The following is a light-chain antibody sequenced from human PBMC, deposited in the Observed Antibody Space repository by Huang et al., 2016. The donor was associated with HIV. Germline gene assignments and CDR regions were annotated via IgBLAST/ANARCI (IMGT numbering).Light chain of an antibody. CDR3: QQRIQWPRLT. Sequence: EIVLTQSPATLSLSPGERATLCCRASQNITSFLAWYRQKPGQAPRLLIFDATNRATGTPARFSGSGSGTDFTLTIHSLEPEDFAVYYCQQRIQWPRLTFGGGTRVEMK. CDR1: QNITSF. CDR2: DAT. V-gene: IGKV3-11*01. J-gene: IGKJ4*01.